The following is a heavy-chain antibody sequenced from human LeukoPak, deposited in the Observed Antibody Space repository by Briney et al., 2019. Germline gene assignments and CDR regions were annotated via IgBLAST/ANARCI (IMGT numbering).Heavy chain of an antibody. Sequence: GGSLRLSCAASGFTFSSYWTHWVRQAPGKGLVWVSRINSDGSSTNYADSVKGRFTISRDNAKNTLYLQVNSLRAEDTAVYYCASPPYGGSYFVYYWGQGTLVTVSS. CDR2: INSDGSST. CDR3: ASPPYGGSYFVYY. D-gene: IGHD1-26*01. CDR1: GFTFSSYW. J-gene: IGHJ4*02. V-gene: IGHV3-74*01.